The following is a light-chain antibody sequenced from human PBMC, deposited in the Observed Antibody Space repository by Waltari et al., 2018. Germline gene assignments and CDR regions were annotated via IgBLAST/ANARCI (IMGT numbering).Light chain of an antibody. V-gene: IGKV1-33*01. CDR1: QDISNY. CDR2: DAS. CDR3: QQYDNLQYT. Sequence: DIQMTQSLSSLSASVGDRVTITCQASQDISNYLNWYQQKPGKAPKLLIYDASNLETGVPSRFSGSGSGTDFTFTISSLQPEDIATYYCQQYDNLQYTFGQGTKLEIK. J-gene: IGKJ2*01.